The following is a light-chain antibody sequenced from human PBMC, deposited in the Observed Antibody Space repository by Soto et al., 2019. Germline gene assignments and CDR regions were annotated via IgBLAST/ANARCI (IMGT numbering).Light chain of an antibody. Sequence: EIVMTQSPATLSVSPGERATLSCRASQSVSSNLGWYQKKPGQAPRLLIYGASTRATGIPARFSGSGSGTEFTLTISSLQSEDFAVYYCQQYNNWSPYTFGQGTKLDIK. CDR2: GAS. V-gene: IGKV3-15*01. CDR3: QQYNNWSPYT. CDR1: QSVSSN. J-gene: IGKJ2*01.